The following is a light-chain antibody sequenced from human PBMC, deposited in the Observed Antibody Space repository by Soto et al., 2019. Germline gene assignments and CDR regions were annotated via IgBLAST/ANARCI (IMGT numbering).Light chain of an antibody. CDR2: GAS. J-gene: IGKJ1*01. V-gene: IGKV3-15*01. CDR3: QQYNNWPQT. Sequence: EIVLTQSPAILSLSPGDTATLSCRASQTVSNYLTWYQQKPGQAPRLLIYGASTRATGIPARFSGSGSGTEFTLTISSLQSEDFAVYYCQQYNNWPQTFGQGTKVDIK. CDR1: QTVSNY.